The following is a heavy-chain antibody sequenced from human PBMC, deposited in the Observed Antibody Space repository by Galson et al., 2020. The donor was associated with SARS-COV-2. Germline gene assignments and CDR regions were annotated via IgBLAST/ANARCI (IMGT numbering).Heavy chain of an antibody. CDR3: SREGWQGGY. Sequence: GESLKISCAVSGFTFNDFWMSWFRQAPGKGLEWVANIKGDGSETNYADFVKGRFSISRDNATNSLYLQMNSLRVEDSAVYYCSREGWQGGYWGQGTRVTVSS. D-gene: IGHD6-19*01. CDR1: GFTFNDFW. J-gene: IGHJ4*02. CDR2: IKGDGSET. V-gene: IGHV3-7*01.